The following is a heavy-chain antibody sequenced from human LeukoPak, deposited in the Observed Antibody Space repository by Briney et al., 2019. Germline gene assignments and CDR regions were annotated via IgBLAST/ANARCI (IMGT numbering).Heavy chain of an antibody. CDR1: GGSISSSSYY. V-gene: IGHV4-39*07. J-gene: IGHJ3*02. CDR3: ARDVYYYGSEPREDDAFDI. CDR2: IYYSGST. Sequence: SETLSLTCTVSGGSISSSSYYWGWIRQPPGKGLEWIGSIYYSGSTYYNPSLKSRVTISVDTSKNQFSLKLSSVTAADTAVYYCARDVYYYGSEPREDDAFDIWGQGTMVTVSS. D-gene: IGHD3-10*01.